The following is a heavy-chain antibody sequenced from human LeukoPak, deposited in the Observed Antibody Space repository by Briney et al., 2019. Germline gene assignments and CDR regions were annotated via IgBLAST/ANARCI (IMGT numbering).Heavy chain of an antibody. CDR2: IYSGGST. J-gene: IGHJ6*02. CDR1: GFTVSSNY. CDR3: AIRQKQHPKRYYGMDV. V-gene: IGHV3-53*01. Sequence: GGSLRLSCAASGFTVSSNYMSWVRQAPGKGLEWVSVIYSGGSTYYADSVKGRFTISRDNSKNTLYLQMNSLRAEDTAVYYCAIRQKQHPKRYYGMDVWGQGTTVTVSS. D-gene: IGHD6-13*01.